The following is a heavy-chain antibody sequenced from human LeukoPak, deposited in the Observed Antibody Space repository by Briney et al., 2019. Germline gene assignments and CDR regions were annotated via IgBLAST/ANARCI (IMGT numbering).Heavy chain of an antibody. Sequence: PGGSLRLSCAASGFTFSSYAMSWVRQAPGKGLEWVSAISGSGGSTYYADSVKGRFTISRDNSKNTLYLQMNSLRAEDTAVYYCAKDDGTRFWGGYYTGSFDYWGQGTLVTVSS. CDR1: GFTFSSYA. V-gene: IGHV3-23*01. CDR3: AKDDGTRFWGGYYTGSFDY. CDR2: ISGSGGST. D-gene: IGHD3-3*01. J-gene: IGHJ4*02.